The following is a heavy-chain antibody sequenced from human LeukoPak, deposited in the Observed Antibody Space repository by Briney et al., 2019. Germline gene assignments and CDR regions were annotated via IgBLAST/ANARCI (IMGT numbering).Heavy chain of an antibody. Sequence: GGSLRLSCAASGFTFSSYAMSWVRQAPGKGLECVSAISGSGGSAYYADSVKGRFTISRDNAKNSLYLQMNSLRAEDTAVYYCAARYYYDSSGYHTPPDYWGQGTLVTVSS. V-gene: IGHV3-23*01. J-gene: IGHJ4*02. CDR1: GFTFSSYA. D-gene: IGHD3-22*01. CDR3: AARYYYDSSGYHTPPDY. CDR2: ISGSGGSA.